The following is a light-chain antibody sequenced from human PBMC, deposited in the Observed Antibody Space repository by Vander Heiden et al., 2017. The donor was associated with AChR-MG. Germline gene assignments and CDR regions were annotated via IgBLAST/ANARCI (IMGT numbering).Light chain of an antibody. V-gene: IGKV1-6*01. Sequence: AIQVTQSPPSLSASVGDTVTITCRASQDIRIDVGWYQQKPGKGPKVLISAASNLQSGVPSRFSGSGSGTDFTLTITSLQPEDVATYYCLQDYNYPWTFGQGTKVDIK. J-gene: IGKJ1*01. CDR1: QDIRID. CDR3: LQDYNYPWT. CDR2: AAS.